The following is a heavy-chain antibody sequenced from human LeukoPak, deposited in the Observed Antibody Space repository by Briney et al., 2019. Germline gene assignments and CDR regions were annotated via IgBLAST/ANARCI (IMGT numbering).Heavy chain of an antibody. D-gene: IGHD4-17*01. J-gene: IGHJ4*02. Sequence: PGGSLRLSCAASGFTFSSYAMHWVRQAPGKGLEWVAVISYDGSNKYYADSVKGRFTISRDNSKNTLYLQMNSLRAEDTAVYYCARGDYGDYGTFDYWGQGTLVTVSS. CDR1: GFTFSSYA. CDR3: ARGDYGDYGTFDY. V-gene: IGHV3-30-3*01. CDR2: ISYDGSNK.